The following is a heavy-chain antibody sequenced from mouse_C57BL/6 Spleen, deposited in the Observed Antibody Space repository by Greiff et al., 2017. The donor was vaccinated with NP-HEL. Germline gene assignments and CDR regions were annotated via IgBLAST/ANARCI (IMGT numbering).Heavy chain of an antibody. V-gene: IGHV1-55*01. J-gene: IGHJ1*03. CDR2: IYPGSGST. Sequence: VQLQQSGAELVKPGASVKMSCKASGYTFTSYWITWVKQRPGQGLEWIGDIYPGSGSTNYNEKFKSKATLTVDTSSSTAYMQLSSLTSEDSAVYYCARWDYYGSSSYWYFDVWGTGTTVTVSS. CDR1: GYTFTSYW. CDR3: ARWDYYGSSSYWYFDV. D-gene: IGHD1-1*01.